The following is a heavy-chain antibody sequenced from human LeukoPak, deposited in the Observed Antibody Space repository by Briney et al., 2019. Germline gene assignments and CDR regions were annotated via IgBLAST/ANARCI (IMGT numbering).Heavy chain of an antibody. CDR3: AKGDYYDSSGYYNDYFDY. D-gene: IGHD3-22*01. CDR1: GFTFSGYA. Sequence: TGGSLRLSCAASGFTFSGYAMSWVRQAPGKWLEWVSAISGSGGSTYYADSVKGRFTISRDNSKNTLYLQMNSLRAEDTAVYYCAKGDYYDSSGYYNDYFDYWGQGTLVTVSS. CDR2: ISGSGGST. V-gene: IGHV3-23*01. J-gene: IGHJ4*02.